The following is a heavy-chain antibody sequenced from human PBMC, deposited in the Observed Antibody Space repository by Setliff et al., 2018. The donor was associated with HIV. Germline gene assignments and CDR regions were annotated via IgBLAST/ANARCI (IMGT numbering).Heavy chain of an antibody. CDR2: IKSRTDGGTT. CDR1: GFTFHNVW. J-gene: IGHJ4*02. Sequence: PGGSLRLSCAASGFTFHNVWMHWVRQAPGKGLEWVGRIKSRTDGGTTDYSAPVKGRFTISRDDSKNTLYLVMNGLKTEDTALYYCVRAAAGLDIWSQGIRVTVSS. D-gene: IGHD6-25*01. CDR3: VRAAAGLDI. V-gene: IGHV3-15*01.